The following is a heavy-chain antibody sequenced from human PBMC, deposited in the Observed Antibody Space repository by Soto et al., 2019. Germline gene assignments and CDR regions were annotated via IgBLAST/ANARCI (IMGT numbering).Heavy chain of an antibody. CDR3: ARVASPRGYSGYGRNYFDY. V-gene: IGHV4-34*01. Sequence: PSETLSLTCAVYGGSFSGYYWSWIRQPPGKGLEWIGEINHSGSTNYNPSLKSRVTISVDTSKNQFSLKLSSVTAADTAVYYCARVASPRGYSGYGRNYFDYWGQGTLVT. J-gene: IGHJ4*02. D-gene: IGHD5-12*01. CDR2: INHSGST. CDR1: GGSFSGYY.